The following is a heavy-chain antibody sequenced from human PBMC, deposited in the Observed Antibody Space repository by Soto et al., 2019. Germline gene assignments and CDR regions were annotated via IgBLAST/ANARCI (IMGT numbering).Heavy chain of an antibody. J-gene: IGHJ4*02. D-gene: IGHD1-1*01. V-gene: IGHV3-33*01. Sequence: QVQLVESGGGVVQPGRSLRLSCAASGFTFSSYGMHWVRQAPGKGLEWVAVIWYDGSNKYYADSVKGRFTISRDNSKNTLYLKMNSLRAEDTVVYYCARLNWNDGYYFAYGGQETLVTVSS. CDR2: IWYDGSNK. CDR1: GFTFSSYG. CDR3: ARLNWNDGYYFAY.